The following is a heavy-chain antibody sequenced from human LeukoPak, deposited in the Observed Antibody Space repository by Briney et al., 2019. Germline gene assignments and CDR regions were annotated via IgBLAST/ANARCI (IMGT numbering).Heavy chain of an antibody. D-gene: IGHD3-3*01. Sequence: GGSLRLSCAASGFTFSNAWMSWVRQAPGKGLEWVGRIKSKTDGGTTDYAAPVKGRFTISRDDSKNTLYLQMNSLKTEDTAVYYCTTDEVDYDFWSGYYTGVDYWGQGTLVTVSS. V-gene: IGHV3-15*01. CDR1: GFTFSNAW. CDR2: IKSKTDGGTT. J-gene: IGHJ4*02. CDR3: TTDEVDYDFWSGYYTGVDY.